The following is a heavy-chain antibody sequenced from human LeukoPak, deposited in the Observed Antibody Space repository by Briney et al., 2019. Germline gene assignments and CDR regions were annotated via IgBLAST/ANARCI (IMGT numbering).Heavy chain of an antibody. Sequence: GGSLRLSCAASGFTFSSYSVNWVRQAPGKGLEWVANIKQDGSEKYYVDSVKGRFTISRDNAKNSLYLQMNSLRAEDTAVYYCARELSSSGLYYYYYYMDVWGKGTTVTVSS. V-gene: IGHV3-7*01. CDR1: GFTFSSYS. CDR3: ARELSSSGLYYYYYYMDV. J-gene: IGHJ6*03. CDR2: IKQDGSEK. D-gene: IGHD6-6*01.